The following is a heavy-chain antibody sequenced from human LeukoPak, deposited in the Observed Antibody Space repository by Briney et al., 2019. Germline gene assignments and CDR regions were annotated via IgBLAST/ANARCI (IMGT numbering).Heavy chain of an antibody. V-gene: IGHV1-46*01. CDR2: INPSGGST. CDR3: ARESAFDYYGSGSYDY. Sequence: ASVKVSCKASGYTFTSYYMHWVRQAPGQGLEWMGIINPSGGSTSYAQKFQGRVTMTRDTSTSTVYMELSRLRSDDTAVYYCARESAFDYYGSGSYDYWGQGTLVTVSS. CDR1: GYTFTSYY. J-gene: IGHJ4*02. D-gene: IGHD3-10*01.